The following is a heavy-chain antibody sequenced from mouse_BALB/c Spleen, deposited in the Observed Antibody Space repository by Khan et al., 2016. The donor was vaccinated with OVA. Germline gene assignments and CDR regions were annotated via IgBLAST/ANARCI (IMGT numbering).Heavy chain of an antibody. V-gene: IGHV2-9*02. CDR3: ARLEDI. D-gene: IGHD1-3*01. CDR1: GFSLTSYG. CDR2: IWAGGST. J-gene: IGHJ2*01. Sequence: VELVESGPGLVAPSQSLSITCTVSGFSLTSYGVHWVRQPPGKGLEWLGVIWAGGSTNYNSALMSRLSISTDNSKSQVFLKMNRLQTDDTAMYYCARLEDIWGQGTTLTVSS.